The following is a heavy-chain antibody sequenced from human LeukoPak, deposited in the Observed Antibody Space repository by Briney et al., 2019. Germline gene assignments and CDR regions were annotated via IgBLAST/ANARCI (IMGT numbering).Heavy chain of an antibody. V-gene: IGHV1-2*02. CDR1: GYTFTGYY. CDR2: INPNSGGT. D-gene: IGHD6-6*01. CDR3: AKDGSVYSSSSDYYYYYMDV. Sequence: ASVKVSCKASGYTFTGYYMHWVRQTPGQGLEWMGWINPNSGGTNYAQKFQGRVTMTRDTSISTAYMELSRLRSDDTAVYYCAKDGSVYSSSSDYYYYYMDVWGKGTTVTVSS. J-gene: IGHJ6*03.